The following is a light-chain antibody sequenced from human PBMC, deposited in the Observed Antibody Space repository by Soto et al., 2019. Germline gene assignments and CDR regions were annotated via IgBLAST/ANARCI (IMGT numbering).Light chain of an antibody. J-gene: IGKJ5*01. Sequence: EIVMAKSQATLFVSPGERANLSCRASQSVSSNLAWHQQKPGQAPRILMYDASTRATGIPARFSGSGSGTEFTLTISSLQSEDFAVYYCQQYHNWPIPFGQVTLLAIK. CDR2: DAS. V-gene: IGKV3-15*01. CDR1: QSVSSN. CDR3: QQYHNWPIP.